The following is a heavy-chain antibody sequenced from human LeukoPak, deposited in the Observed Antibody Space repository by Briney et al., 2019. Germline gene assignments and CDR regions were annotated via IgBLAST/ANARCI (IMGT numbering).Heavy chain of an antibody. D-gene: IGHD5-18*01. V-gene: IGHV1-2*02. J-gene: IGHJ4*02. CDR3: AREFVDTAMDYYFDY. Sequence: ASVKVSCKASGYTFTGYYMYWVRQAPGQGLEWMGWINPNSGGTNYAQKFQGRVTMTRDTSTSTVYMELSSLRSEDTAVYYCAREFVDTAMDYYFDYWGQGTLVTVSS. CDR2: INPNSGGT. CDR1: GYTFTGYY.